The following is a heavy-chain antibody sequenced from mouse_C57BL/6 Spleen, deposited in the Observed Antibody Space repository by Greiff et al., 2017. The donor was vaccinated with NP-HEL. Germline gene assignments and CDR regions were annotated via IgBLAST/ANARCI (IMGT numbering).Heavy chain of an antibody. CDR2: ISYDGSN. Sequence: DVHLVESGPGLVKPSQSLSLTCSVTGYSITSGYYWNWIRQFPGNKLEWMGYISYDGSNNYNPSLKNRISITRDTSKNQFFLKLNSVTTEDTATYYCARGGVQTGTVAYWGQGTLVTVSA. CDR1: GYSITSGYY. V-gene: IGHV3-6*01. CDR3: ARGGVQTGTVAY. J-gene: IGHJ3*01. D-gene: IGHD4-1*01.